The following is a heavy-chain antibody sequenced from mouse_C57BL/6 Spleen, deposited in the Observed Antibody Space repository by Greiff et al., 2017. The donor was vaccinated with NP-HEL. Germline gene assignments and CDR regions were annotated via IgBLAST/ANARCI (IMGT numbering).Heavy chain of an antibody. Sequence: EVQRVESGEGLVKPGGSLKLSCAASGFTFSSYAMSWVRQTPEKRLEWVAYISRGGDYIYYADTVKGRFTISRDNARNTLYLQMSSLTSEDTAMYYCTKDSVYYPMDYWGQGTSVTVSS. CDR1: GFTFSSYA. CDR2: ISRGGDYI. CDR3: TKDSVYYPMDY. J-gene: IGHJ4*01. V-gene: IGHV5-9-1*02.